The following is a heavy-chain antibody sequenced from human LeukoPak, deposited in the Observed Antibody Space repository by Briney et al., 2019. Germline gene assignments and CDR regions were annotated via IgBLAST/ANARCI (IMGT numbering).Heavy chain of an antibody. J-gene: IGHJ4*02. CDR1: GFSLSTSGVG. CDR2: IYWNDNK. V-gene: IGHV2-5*01. D-gene: IGHD4-17*01. CDR3: AHYGDYRFLYYFDY. Sequence: GPTLVNPTQTLTLTCTFSGFSLSTSGVGVGWIRQPPGKALEWLALIYWNDNKLYSPSLKSRLTITKDTSNNQVVLTMTNMDPVDTATYYCAHYGDYRFLYYFDYWGQGTLVTVSP.